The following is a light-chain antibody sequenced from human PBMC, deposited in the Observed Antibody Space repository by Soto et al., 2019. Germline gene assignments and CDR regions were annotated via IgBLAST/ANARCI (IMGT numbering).Light chain of an antibody. Sequence: QSALTQPASVSGSPGQSITISCTGSSSDVGSYNYVSWYQQHPGKAPKLMIYEVSHRPSGVSNRFSGSKSANTASLTISGLQAEDEADYYCSSYTSTRTLYVFGTGTKLTVL. CDR2: EVS. CDR3: SSYTSTRTLYV. V-gene: IGLV2-14*01. CDR1: SSDVGSYNY. J-gene: IGLJ1*01.